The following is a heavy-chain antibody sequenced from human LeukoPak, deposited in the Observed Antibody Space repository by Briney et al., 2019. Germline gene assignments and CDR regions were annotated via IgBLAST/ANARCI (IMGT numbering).Heavy chain of an antibody. CDR2: ISCSGGST. D-gene: IGHD6-19*01. Sequence: GGSLRLPCAASGFTFSSYAMSWVRQAPGKGLEWVSGISCSGGSTYYADSVKGRFTISRDNSKNTLYLQMNSLRAEDTAVYYCAKDQGSSGWYWFDPWGQGTLVTVSS. J-gene: IGHJ5*02. CDR1: GFTFSSYA. CDR3: AKDQGSSGWYWFDP. V-gene: IGHV3-23*01.